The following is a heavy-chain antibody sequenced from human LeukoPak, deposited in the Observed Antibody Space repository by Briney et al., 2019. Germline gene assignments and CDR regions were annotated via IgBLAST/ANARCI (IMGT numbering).Heavy chain of an antibody. D-gene: IGHD3-16*01. CDR2: ISAYNGKT. CDR3: ARALGGGQSTYYFDY. V-gene: IGHV1-18*01. Sequence: ASVKVSCKAVGYTFPTYGITWVRQAPGQGLEWVGWISAYNGKTNYAQKFQDRVTMTTDTSTSTAYVELRSLRSDDTAVYYCARALGGGQSTYYFDYWGQGSLVTVSS. J-gene: IGHJ4*02. CDR1: GYTFPTYG.